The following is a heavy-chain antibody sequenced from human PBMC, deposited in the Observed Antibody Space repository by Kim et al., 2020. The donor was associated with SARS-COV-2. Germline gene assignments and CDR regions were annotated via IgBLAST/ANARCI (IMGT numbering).Heavy chain of an antibody. V-gene: IGHV3-49*03. J-gene: IGHJ6*02. CDR3: TRDLVTMVRGVKSYYYYGMDV. D-gene: IGHD3-10*01. Sequence: GGSLRPSCTASGFTFGDYAMSWFRQAPGKGLEWVGFIRSKAYGGTTEYAASVKGRFTISRDDSKSIAYLQMNSLKTEDTAVYYCTRDLVTMVRGVKSYYYYGMDVWGQGTTVTVSS. CDR2: IRSKAYGGTT. CDR1: GFTFGDYA.